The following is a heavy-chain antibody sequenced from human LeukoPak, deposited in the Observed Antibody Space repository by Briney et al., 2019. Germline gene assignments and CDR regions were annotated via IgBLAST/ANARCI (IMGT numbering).Heavy chain of an antibody. CDR3: ARCSSYCSSASCLAYFYYYYMDV. CDR1: GYNFTIYG. V-gene: IGHV1-18*01. J-gene: IGHJ6*03. D-gene: IGHD2-2*01. CDR2: ISGYNSNT. Sequence: ASVKVSCKASGYNFTIYGISWVRHAPGQGLEWMGWISGYNSNTNNAQNLRGRVTMTPATSTSKAYMELRRLRSDDTAVYYCARCSSYCSSASCLAYFYYYYMDVWGKGTTVTVSS.